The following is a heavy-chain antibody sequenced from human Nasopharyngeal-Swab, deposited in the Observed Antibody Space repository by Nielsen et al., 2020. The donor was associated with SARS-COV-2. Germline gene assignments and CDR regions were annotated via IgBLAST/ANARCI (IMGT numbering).Heavy chain of an antibody. V-gene: IGHV4-30-4*01. D-gene: IGHD2-2*01. Sequence: CQAPGKGLEWIGYIYYSGSTYYNPSLKSRVTISVDTSKNQFSLKLSSVTAADTAVYYCARDAAGYCSSTSCYAGTGMDVWGQGTTVTVSS. J-gene: IGHJ6*02. CDR2: IYYSGST. CDR3: ARDAAGYCSSTSCYAGTGMDV.